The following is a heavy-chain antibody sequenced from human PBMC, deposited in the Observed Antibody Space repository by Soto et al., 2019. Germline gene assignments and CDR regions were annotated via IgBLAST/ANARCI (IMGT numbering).Heavy chain of an antibody. CDR1: GFSLSTSGLG. Sequence: QITLKESGPTLVKPTQTLTLTCTFSGFSLSTSGLGVGWIRQPPGQALELLALIYWDDDKRYSPSLKSRLTITKDTSKNQVVLTMTNMDPVDTATYYCAHKAVMKQYTNNLGFDPWGQGTLVTVSS. J-gene: IGHJ5*02. CDR3: AHKAVMKQYTNNLGFDP. V-gene: IGHV2-5*02. D-gene: IGHD1-1*01. CDR2: IYWDDDK.